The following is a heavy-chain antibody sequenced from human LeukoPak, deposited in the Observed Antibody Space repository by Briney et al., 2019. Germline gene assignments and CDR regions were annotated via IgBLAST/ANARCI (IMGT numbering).Heavy chain of an antibody. CDR1: GFTFSSYS. CDR3: ARDIVVVRSYYYYMDV. CDR2: IKQDASEE. Sequence: GGSLRLSCAASGFTFSSYSMNWVRQAPGKGLGWVANIKQDASEEYYVDSVRGRFILSRDNAKNSLYLQMHSLRAEDTAVYYCARDIVVVRSYYYYMDVWGKGTTVTVSS. J-gene: IGHJ6*03. V-gene: IGHV3-7*01. D-gene: IGHD2-2*01.